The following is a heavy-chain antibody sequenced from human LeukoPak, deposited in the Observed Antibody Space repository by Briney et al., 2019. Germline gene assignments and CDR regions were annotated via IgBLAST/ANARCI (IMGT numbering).Heavy chain of an antibody. Sequence: GASVKVSCKASGYTFTNFGINWVRQAPGQGLEWMGWMNPVSGNAGSAQKFQGRVTLTRDTSISTAYMELSSLRSDDTAFYYCARAPMGAAALYWGQGTLVTVSS. CDR3: ARAPMGAAALY. V-gene: IGHV1-8*01. D-gene: IGHD6-13*01. CDR2: MNPVSGNA. J-gene: IGHJ4*02. CDR1: GYTFTNFG.